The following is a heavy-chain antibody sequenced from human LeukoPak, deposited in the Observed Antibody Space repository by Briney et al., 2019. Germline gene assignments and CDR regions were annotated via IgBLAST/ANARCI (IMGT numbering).Heavy chain of an antibody. Sequence: SVKVSCKASGGTFNTYAISWVRQAPGQGLEWMGGIIPIFGTANYAQKFQGRVTITADESTSTAYMELSSLRSEDTAVYYCARGERPYYYDSSGYGNDAFDIWGQGTMVTVSS. J-gene: IGHJ3*02. D-gene: IGHD3-22*01. CDR1: GGTFNTYA. CDR3: ARGERPYYYDSSGYGNDAFDI. CDR2: IIPIFGTA. V-gene: IGHV1-69*13.